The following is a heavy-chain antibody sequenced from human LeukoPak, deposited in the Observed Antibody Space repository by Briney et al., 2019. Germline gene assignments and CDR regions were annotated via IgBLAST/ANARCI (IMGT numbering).Heavy chain of an antibody. Sequence: SETLSLTCTVSGGSISSYYWSWIRQPPGKGLEWIGNIYYSGSTNYNPSLKSRVTISVDTSKNQFSLKLSSVIAADTAVYYCARHKGKGVTGTTVFGYMDVWGKGTTVTVSS. J-gene: IGHJ6*03. D-gene: IGHD1-7*01. CDR2: IYYSGST. V-gene: IGHV4-59*08. CDR1: GGSISSYY. CDR3: ARHKGKGVTGTTVFGYMDV.